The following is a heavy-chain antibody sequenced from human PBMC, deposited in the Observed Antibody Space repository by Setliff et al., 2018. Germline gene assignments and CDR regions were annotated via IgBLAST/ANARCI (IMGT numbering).Heavy chain of an antibody. J-gene: IGHJ4*02. CDR3: TRRITIFGVVIKNDY. CDR2: IKSKTDGGTS. D-gene: IGHD3-3*01. Sequence: GGSLRLSCAASGFTFCNAWMSWVRQAPGKGLEWVGRIKSKTDGGTSDYAAPVKGRFTVSRDDSKNTLYLQMNSLKTEDTAVYYCTRRITIFGVVIKNDYRGQGTLVTVSS. CDR1: GFTFCNAW. V-gene: IGHV3-15*01.